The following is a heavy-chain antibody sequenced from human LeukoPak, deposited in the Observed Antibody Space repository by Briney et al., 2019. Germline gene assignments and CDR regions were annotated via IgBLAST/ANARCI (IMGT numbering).Heavy chain of an antibody. CDR3: ARVSYQEGVDY. V-gene: IGHV4-61*02. CDR1: GVSINGGNYY. J-gene: IGHJ4*02. D-gene: IGHD2-2*01. CDR2: ISPSGST. Sequence: TLSLTCTVSGVSINGGNYYWTWLRQPTGKGLEWIGRISPSGSTNHNPSLTSRVTISVDTSKNQFSLKLNFVTAADTAVYYCARVSYQEGVDYWGQGTLVTVSS.